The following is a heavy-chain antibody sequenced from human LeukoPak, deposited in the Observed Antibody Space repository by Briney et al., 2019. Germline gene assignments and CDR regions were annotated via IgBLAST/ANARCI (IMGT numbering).Heavy chain of an antibody. D-gene: IGHD2-15*01. Sequence: PSETPSLTCTVSGGSISSSSYYWGWIRQPPGKGLEWIGSIYYSGITYYNPSLKSRVTISVDTSKNQFSLKLSSVTAADTAVYYCARALVVAATPFDYWGQGTLVTVSS. CDR3: ARALVVAATPFDY. V-gene: IGHV4-39*01. CDR1: GGSISSSSYY. CDR2: IYYSGIT. J-gene: IGHJ4*02.